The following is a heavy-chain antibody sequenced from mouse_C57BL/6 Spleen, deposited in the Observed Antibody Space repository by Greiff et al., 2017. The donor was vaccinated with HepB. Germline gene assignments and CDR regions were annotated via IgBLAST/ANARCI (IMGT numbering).Heavy chain of an antibody. CDR2: INPSTGGT. CDR1: GYSFTGYY. V-gene: IGHV1-42*01. J-gene: IGHJ3*01. Sequence: EVQLQQSGPELVKPGASVKISCKASGYSFTGYYMNWVKQSPEKSLEWIGEINPSTGGTTYNQKFKAKATLTVDKSSSTAYMQLKSLTSEDSAVYYCGRRVYGNYAPFAYWGQGTLVTVSA. D-gene: IGHD2-1*01. CDR3: GRRVYGNYAPFAY.